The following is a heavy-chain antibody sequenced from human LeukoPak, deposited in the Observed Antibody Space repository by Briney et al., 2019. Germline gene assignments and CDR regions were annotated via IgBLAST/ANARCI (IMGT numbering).Heavy chain of an antibody. V-gene: IGHV4-34*01. CDR1: GGPFSGYY. D-gene: IGHD2-2*01. J-gene: IGHJ4*02. CDR2: INHSGST. Sequence: SETLSLTCAVYGGPFSGYYWSWIRQPPGKGLEWIGEINHSGSTNYNPSLKSRVTISVDTSKNQFSLKLSSVTAADTAVYYCARGFVGCSSTSCSRSMAHYWGQGTLVTVSS. CDR3: ARGFVGCSSTSCSRSMAHY.